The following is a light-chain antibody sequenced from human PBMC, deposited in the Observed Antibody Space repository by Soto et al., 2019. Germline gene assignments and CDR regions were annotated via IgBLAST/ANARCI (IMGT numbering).Light chain of an antibody. J-gene: IGLJ2*01. CDR1: NSNVGSYY. CDR3: ASWDDSLSGVV. V-gene: IGLV1-47*01. Sequence: QSVLTQPPSASGTPGQRVTISCSGSNSNVGSYYVYWYQQLPGPAPKLLIYRANQRPSGVPDRFSGSKSGTSASLAISGLRSEDEADYYCASWDDSLSGVVFGGRTKLTVL. CDR2: RAN.